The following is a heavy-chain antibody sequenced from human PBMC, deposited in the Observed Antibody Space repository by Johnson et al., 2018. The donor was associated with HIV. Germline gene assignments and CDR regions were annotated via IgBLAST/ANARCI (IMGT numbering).Heavy chain of an antibody. Sequence: VQLVESGGGLVKPGGSLRLSCAASGFTFNNALMSWVRQAPGKGLEWVSGINWNGGSTGYADSVKGRFSISRDNSKNTLFLEMNSLRAEDTAVYYCASPWGRFSTSSLDIFDIWGQGTMVTVSS. CDR1: GFTFNNAL. CDR2: INWNGGST. J-gene: IGHJ3*02. CDR3: ASPWGRFSTSSLDIFDI. V-gene: IGHV3-20*04. D-gene: IGHD6-6*01.